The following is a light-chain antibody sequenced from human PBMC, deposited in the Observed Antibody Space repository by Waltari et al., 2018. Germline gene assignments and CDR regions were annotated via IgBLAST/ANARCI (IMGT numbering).Light chain of an antibody. CDR2: FGS. J-gene: IGKJ4*01. Sequence: DIVMTQSPRALPVTPGEPDSISCRSSQSLLHSNGYNYLDWYLQKPGQSPQLLIYFGSVRASGVPDRFSGSGSGTDFTLKSSRVEAEDVGVYYCMQALQTPLTFGGGTKVAIK. CDR3: MQALQTPLT. V-gene: IGKV2-28*01. CDR1: QSLLHSNGYNY.